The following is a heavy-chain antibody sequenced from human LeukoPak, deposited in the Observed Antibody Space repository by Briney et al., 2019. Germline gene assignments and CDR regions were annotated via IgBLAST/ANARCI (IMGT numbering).Heavy chain of an antibody. CDR3: AKATVWSGWTGSDY. CDR1: GFTFDDYA. D-gene: IGHD6-19*01. CDR2: ISWNSGSI. J-gene: IGHJ4*02. Sequence: PPGGSLRLSCAASGFTFDDYAMHWVRHAPGKGLEWVSGISWNSGSIGYADSVKGRFTISRDNAKNSLYLQMNSLRAEDTALYYCAKATVWSGWTGSDYWGQGTLVTVSS. V-gene: IGHV3-9*01.